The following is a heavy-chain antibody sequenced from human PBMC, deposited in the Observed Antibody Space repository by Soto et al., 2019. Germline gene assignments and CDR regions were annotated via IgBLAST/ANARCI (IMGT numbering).Heavy chain of an antibody. CDR3: ARWGTTGGFDL. Sequence: ESGGGVVQPGTSLRLSCAASGFRFKSFVMHWVRQAPGKGLEWVAFTSYDGNNKDYRDSVKGRFTVSRDNSQNTLHLQMDFLRPEDTALYYCARWGTTGGFDLWGQGTLVSVSS. D-gene: IGHD3-16*01. CDR2: TSYDGNNK. J-gene: IGHJ4*02. CDR1: GFRFKSFV. V-gene: IGHV3-30*19.